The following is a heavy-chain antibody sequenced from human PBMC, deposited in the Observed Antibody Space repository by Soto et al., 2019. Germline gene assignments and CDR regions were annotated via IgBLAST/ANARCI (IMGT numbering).Heavy chain of an antibody. V-gene: IGHV4-31*03. CDR1: GGSISSAGYY. Sequence: QVQLQESGPGLVKPSQTLSLTCTVSGGSISSAGYYWGWIRQHPGKGLEWIGYIYYSGSTYYSPSLKSRVTTPVDTSKNKFSLELSSVTAADTAVYYCARLSGYDLGYCSGGSCYIPGYFDYWGQGTLVTVSS. D-gene: IGHD2-15*01. CDR2: IYYSGST. J-gene: IGHJ4*02. CDR3: ARLSGYDLGYCSGGSCYIPGYFDY.